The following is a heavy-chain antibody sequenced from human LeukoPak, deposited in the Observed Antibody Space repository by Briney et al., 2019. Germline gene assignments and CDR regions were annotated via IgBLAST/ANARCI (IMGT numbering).Heavy chain of an antibody. CDR2: IKPNSGCT. CDR1: GYSFADYY. J-gene: IGHJ5*02. V-gene: IGHV1-2*02. D-gene: IGHD3-10*01. CDR3: ATNILVRDIINWFDP. Sequence: GASVKVSCKASGYSFADYYMHWVRQAPGQGLEWMGWIKPNSGCTRSAQKFQGRVTMTRDTSISTAYMELSSLRYDDTAVYYCATNILVRDIINWFDPWGQGTLVTVSS.